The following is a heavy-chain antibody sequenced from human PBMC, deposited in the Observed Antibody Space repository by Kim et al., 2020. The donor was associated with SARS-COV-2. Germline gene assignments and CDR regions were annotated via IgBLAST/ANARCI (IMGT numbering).Heavy chain of an antibody. CDR2: MNPNSGNT. CDR3: AREGDSGYVLLP. CDR1: GCTFTSYD. Sequence: ASVKVSCKASGCTFTSYDINWVRQATGQGLEWMGWMNPNSGNTGYAQKFQGRVTMTRNTSISTAYMELSSLRSEDTAVYYCAREGDSGYVLLPWGQGTLVTVSS. V-gene: IGHV1-8*01. D-gene: IGHD5-12*01. J-gene: IGHJ5*02.